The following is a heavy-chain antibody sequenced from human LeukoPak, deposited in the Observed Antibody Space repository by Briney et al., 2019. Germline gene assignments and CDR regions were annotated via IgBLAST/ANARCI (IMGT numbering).Heavy chain of an antibody. J-gene: IGHJ4*02. CDR3: AREDRDYYDSSGYLYFDY. CDR1: GFTVSSNY. Sequence: PGGSLRLSCAASGFTVSSNYMSWVRQAPGKGLEWVSVIYSGGSTYYADSVKGRFTISRDNSKNTLYLQMNSLRAEDTAVYYCAREDRDYYDSSGYLYFDYWGQGTLVTVSS. CDR2: IYSGGST. D-gene: IGHD3-22*01. V-gene: IGHV3-66*01.